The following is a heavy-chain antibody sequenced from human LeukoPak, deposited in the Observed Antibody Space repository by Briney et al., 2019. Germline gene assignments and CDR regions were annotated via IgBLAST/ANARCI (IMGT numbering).Heavy chain of an antibody. Sequence: GRSLRLSCAASGFTFSSYAMHWVRQAPGKGLEWVAVISYDGSNKYYADSVKGRFTISRDNAKNSLYLQMNSLRAEDTALYYCAKDTERGASGTFDYWGQGTLVTVSS. CDR1: GFTFSSYA. CDR2: ISYDGSNK. CDR3: AKDTERGASGTFDY. V-gene: IGHV3-30*04. D-gene: IGHD1-26*01. J-gene: IGHJ4*02.